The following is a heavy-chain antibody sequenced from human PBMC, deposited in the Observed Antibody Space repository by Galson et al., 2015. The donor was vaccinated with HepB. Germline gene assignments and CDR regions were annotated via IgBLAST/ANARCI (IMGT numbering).Heavy chain of an antibody. J-gene: IGHJ6*02. CDR1: GFTVSSNY. CDR3: ARDGGTTRYYYGMDV. Sequence: SLRLSCAASGFTVSSNYMSWVRQAPGKGLEWVSVIYSGGSTYYADSVKGRFTISRDNAKNSLYLQMNSLRAEDTAVYYCARDGGTTRYYYGMDVWGQGTTVTVSS. V-gene: IGHV3-53*01. CDR2: IYSGGST. D-gene: IGHD1-7*01.